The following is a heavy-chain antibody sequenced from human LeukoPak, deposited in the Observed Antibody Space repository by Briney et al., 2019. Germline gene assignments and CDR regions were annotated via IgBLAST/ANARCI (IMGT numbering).Heavy chain of an antibody. Sequence: PGGSLRLSCAASGFTFSSYGMHWVRQAPGKGLEWVAVISYDGSNKYYADSVKGRFTISRDNSKNTLYLQMNSLRAEDTAVYYCAREDYYDSSGYPHDWGQGTLVTVSS. J-gene: IGHJ4*02. CDR1: GFTFSSYG. D-gene: IGHD3-22*01. CDR2: ISYDGSNK. V-gene: IGHV3-30*03. CDR3: AREDYYDSSGYPHD.